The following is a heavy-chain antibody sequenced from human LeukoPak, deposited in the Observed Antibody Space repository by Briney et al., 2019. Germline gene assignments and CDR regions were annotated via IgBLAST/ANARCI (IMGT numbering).Heavy chain of an antibody. V-gene: IGHV1-2*04. Sequence: ASVKVSCKASGYTFTGYYMHWVRQAPGQGLEWMGWINPNSGGTNYAQKFQGWVTMTRDTSISTAYMELSRLRSDDTAVYYCARDRDRGVINYGMDVWGQGTTVTVSS. D-gene: IGHD3-10*01. CDR3: ARDRDRGVINYGMDV. CDR1: GYTFTGYY. J-gene: IGHJ6*02. CDR2: INPNSGGT.